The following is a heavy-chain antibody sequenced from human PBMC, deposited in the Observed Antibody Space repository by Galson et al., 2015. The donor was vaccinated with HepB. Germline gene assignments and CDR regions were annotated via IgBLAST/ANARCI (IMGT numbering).Heavy chain of an antibody. D-gene: IGHD4/OR15-4a*01. J-gene: IGHJ4*02. CDR2: INPSGDST. CDR1: GYTFSSYY. V-gene: IGHV1-46*01. CDR3: ARGAPGANYYYADF. Sequence: SVKVSCKASGYTFSSYYMHWVRQAPGQGLEWMGIINPSGDSTIYAQKFQGRVTMTRDTSTTTAYMELSSLRSEDTAVYYCARGAPGANYYYADFWGQGTLVTVSS.